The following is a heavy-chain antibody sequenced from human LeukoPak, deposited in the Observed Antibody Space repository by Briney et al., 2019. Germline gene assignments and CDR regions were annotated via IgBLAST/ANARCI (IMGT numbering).Heavy chain of an antibody. CDR3: ARVKGPAWFDP. CDR2: IYTSGST. V-gene: IGHV4-61*02. CDR1: GGSISSGSYY. J-gene: IGHJ5*02. Sequence: PSQTLSLTCTVSGGSISSGSYYWSWIRQPAGKGLEWIGRIYTSGSTNYNPSLKSRVTISVDTSKNQFSLKLSSVTAADTAAYYCARVKGPAWFDPWGQGTLVTVSS.